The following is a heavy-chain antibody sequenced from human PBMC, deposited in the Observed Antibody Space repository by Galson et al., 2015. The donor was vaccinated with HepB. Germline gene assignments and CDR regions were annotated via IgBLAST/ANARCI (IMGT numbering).Heavy chain of an antibody. CDR2: IYPSDSDT. CDR1: GYSFTSYW. D-gene: IGHD3-9*01. CDR3: ARHGRRDYDILTGYSPYWYFDL. J-gene: IGHJ2*01. V-gene: IGHV5-51*01. Sequence: QSGAEVKKPGESLKISCKGSGYSFTSYWIGWVRQMPGKGLEWMGIIYPSDSDTRYSPSFQGQVTMSADKSISTAYLQWSSLKASDTAMYYCARHGRRDYDILTGYSPYWYFDLWGRGTLVTVSS.